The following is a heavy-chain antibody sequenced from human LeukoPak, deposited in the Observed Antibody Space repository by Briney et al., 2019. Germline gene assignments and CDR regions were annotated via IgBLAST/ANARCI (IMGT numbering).Heavy chain of an antibody. D-gene: IGHD3-10*01. CDR2: ISGSGGGT. Sequence: GGSLRLSCAASGFTFSSYAMSWVRQAPGKGLEWVSAISGSGGGTYYADSVKGRFTISRDNSKNMLYLQMNSLRAEDTAVYYCAKGGTGYRSYYGSGSHSTSLPAGRGRQYGMDVWGQGTTVTVSS. CDR3: AKGGTGYRSYYGSGSHSTSLPAGRGRQYGMDV. CDR1: GFTFSSYA. V-gene: IGHV3-23*01. J-gene: IGHJ6*02.